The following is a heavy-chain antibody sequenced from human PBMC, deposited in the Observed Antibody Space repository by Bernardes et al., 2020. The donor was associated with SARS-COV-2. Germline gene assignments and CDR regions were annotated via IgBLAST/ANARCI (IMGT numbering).Heavy chain of an antibody. CDR2: IDPSDSYT. CDR3: ARYCSTSACSHTNYYGMDV. CDR1: RFSFSSYL. Sequence: GESLKISCKGSRFSFSSYLINWVRQMPGKGLEWMGRIDPSDSYTNYSPSFRGHVTISADKSIDTAYLQWSSLKASDSAMYYCARYCSTSACSHTNYYGMDVWGQGTTVTVSS. J-gene: IGHJ6*02. V-gene: IGHV5-10-1*01. D-gene: IGHD2-15*01.